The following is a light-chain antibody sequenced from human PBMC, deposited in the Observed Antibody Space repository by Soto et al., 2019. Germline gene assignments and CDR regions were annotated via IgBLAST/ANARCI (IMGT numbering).Light chain of an antibody. Sequence: DIQMTQSPSSLSASVGDRVTITCRASQSINSYLNWYQQKPGKAPKLLIYAASSLQSGVPSRFSGSGSGTDFTLTISSLQPEYFATYYCQQSYSTRYTFGQGTKLEIK. CDR3: QQSYSTRYT. CDR2: AAS. V-gene: IGKV1-39*01. CDR1: QSINSY. J-gene: IGKJ2*01.